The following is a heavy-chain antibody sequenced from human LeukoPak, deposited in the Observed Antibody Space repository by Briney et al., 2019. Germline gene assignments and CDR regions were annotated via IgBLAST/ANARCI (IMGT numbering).Heavy chain of an antibody. CDR2: ISTSSTI. Sequence: GSLGLSCVASGFTFSSYSMNWVRQAPGKGLEWVSYISTSSTIYYADSVKGRFTISRDNAKNSLYLQMNSLRAEDTAVYYCARGADNGYYYYYYMDVWGKGTTVTVSS. V-gene: IGHV3-48*01. CDR3: ARGADNGYYYYYYMDV. J-gene: IGHJ6*03. CDR1: GFTFSSYS. D-gene: IGHD6-13*01.